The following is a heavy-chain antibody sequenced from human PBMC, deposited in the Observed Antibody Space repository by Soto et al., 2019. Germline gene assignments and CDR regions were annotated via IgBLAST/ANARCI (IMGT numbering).Heavy chain of an antibody. D-gene: IGHD3-22*01. J-gene: IGHJ3*02. CDR1: GGSISSYY. Sequence: NPSETLSLTCTVSGGSISSYYWSWIRQPPGKGLEWIGYIYYSGSTNYNPSLKSRVTISVDTSKNQFSLKLSSVTAADTAVYYCAREPHYYYDSSGYHLNAFDIWGQGTMVTVSS. V-gene: IGHV4-59*01. CDR3: AREPHYYYDSSGYHLNAFDI. CDR2: IYYSGST.